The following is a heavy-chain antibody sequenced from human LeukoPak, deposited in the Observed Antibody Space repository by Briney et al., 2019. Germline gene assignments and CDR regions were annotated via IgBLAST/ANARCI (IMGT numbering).Heavy chain of an antibody. CDR3: ARDGRAGYYDILTGSPGYFDY. V-gene: IGHV3-11*01. Sequence: GGSLRLSCAASGFTFSDYYMSWIREGPGKGLEWGSYISSIVSTIYYAHSVKGRFTISRDNAKNSLYLQMNSLRAEDTAVYYCARDGRAGYYDILTGSPGYFDYWGQGTLVTVSS. J-gene: IGHJ4*02. CDR1: GFTFSDYY. CDR2: ISSIVSTI. D-gene: IGHD3-9*01.